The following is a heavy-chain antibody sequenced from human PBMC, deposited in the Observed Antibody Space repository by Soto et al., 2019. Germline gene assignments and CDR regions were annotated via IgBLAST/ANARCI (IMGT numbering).Heavy chain of an antibody. CDR2: IIPVFGSA. J-gene: IGHJ4*02. CDR1: GGTFSNYV. D-gene: IGHD3-22*01. V-gene: IGHV1-69*13. Sequence: SVKVSCKASGGTFSNYVINWVRQAPGQGLEWVGEIIPVFGSAKYAQKFQGRVTINADASTSTAYMELSGLRSDDTAVYYCATPYYDDSSGSDAEYYFYSWGQGTQVTVSS. CDR3: ATPYYDDSSGSDAEYYFYS.